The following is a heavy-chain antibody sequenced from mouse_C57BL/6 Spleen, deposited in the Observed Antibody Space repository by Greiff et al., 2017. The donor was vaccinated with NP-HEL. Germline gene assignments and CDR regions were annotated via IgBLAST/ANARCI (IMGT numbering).Heavy chain of an antibody. CDR2: IYPRSGNT. Sequence: VQLQESGAELARPGASVKLSCKASGYTFTSYGISWVKQRTGQGLEWIGEIYPRSGNTYYNEKFKGKATLTADKSSSTAYMELRSLTSEDSAVYFCARSGGSSPMDYWGQGTSVTFSS. CDR1: GYTFTSYG. J-gene: IGHJ4*01. CDR3: ARSGGSSPMDY. V-gene: IGHV1-81*01. D-gene: IGHD1-1*01.